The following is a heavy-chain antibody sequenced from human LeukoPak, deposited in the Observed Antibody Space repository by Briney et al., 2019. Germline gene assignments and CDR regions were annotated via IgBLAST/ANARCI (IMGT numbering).Heavy chain of an antibody. CDR2: IYHSGST. CDR3: ASTVQRDLYDYVWGSYRYTGFDY. V-gene: IGHV4-4*02. Sequence: SGTLSLTCAVSGGSISSSNWWSWVRQPPGKGLEWIGEIYHSGSTNYNPSLKSRVTISVDKSKNQFSLKLSSVTAADTAVYYCASTVQRDLYDYVWGSYRYTGFDYWGQGTLVTVSS. CDR1: GGSISSSNW. D-gene: IGHD3-16*02. J-gene: IGHJ4*02.